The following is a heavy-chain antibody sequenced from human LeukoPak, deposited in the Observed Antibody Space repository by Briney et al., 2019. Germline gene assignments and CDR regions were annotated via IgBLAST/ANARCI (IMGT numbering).Heavy chain of an antibody. CDR1: GFTFSSYS. CDR3: ARNFDY. Sequence: GGSLRLSCVASGFTFSSYSTNWVRRAPGKGLEWVSHISGSGSSIYYADSVKGRFTISRDNAKNSLYLQMNSLRADDTAVYYCARNFDYWGQGTLVTVSS. V-gene: IGHV3-48*01. J-gene: IGHJ4*02. CDR2: ISGSGSSI.